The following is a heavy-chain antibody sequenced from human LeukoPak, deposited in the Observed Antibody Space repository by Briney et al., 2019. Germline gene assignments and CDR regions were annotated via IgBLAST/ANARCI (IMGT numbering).Heavy chain of an antibody. CDR3: ARDNGYYGSGSYSFDY. CDR2: IIPIFGTA. V-gene: IGHV1-69*01. J-gene: IGHJ4*02. CDR1: GGTFSSYA. Sequence: ASVKVSCKASGGTFSSYAISWVRQAPGQGLEWMGGIIPIFGTANYGQKFQGRVTITADESTSTAYMELSSLRSEDTAVYYCARDNGYYGSGSYSFDYWGQGTLVTVSS. D-gene: IGHD3-10*01.